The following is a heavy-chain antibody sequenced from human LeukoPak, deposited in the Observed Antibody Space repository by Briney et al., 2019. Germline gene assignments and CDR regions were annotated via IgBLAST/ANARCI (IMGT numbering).Heavy chain of an antibody. Sequence: ASVKVSCKASGYTFTGYYMHWVRQAPGQGLEWMGWINPNSGGTNYPQKFQGRVTMTRDTSISTAYMELSRLRSDDTAVYYCARGGTQVYDFWSGYLDYWGQGTLVTVSS. D-gene: IGHD3-3*01. V-gene: IGHV1-2*02. J-gene: IGHJ4*02. CDR2: INPNSGGT. CDR3: ARGGTQVYDFWSGYLDY. CDR1: GYTFTGYY.